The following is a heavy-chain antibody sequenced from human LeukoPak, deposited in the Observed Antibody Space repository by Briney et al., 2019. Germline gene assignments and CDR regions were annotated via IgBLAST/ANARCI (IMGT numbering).Heavy chain of an antibody. D-gene: IGHD6-13*01. CDR1: GFTFSRYW. J-gene: IGHJ4*02. Sequence: GGSLRLSCAVSGFTFSRYWMSWVRQAPGKGLEWVASIKHDGSVKYYVDSVKGRFTISRDNAKNSLYLQMNSLRAEDTAVYFCARDESYSSDYWGQGTLVTVSS. V-gene: IGHV3-7*05. CDR2: IKHDGSVK. CDR3: ARDESYSSDY.